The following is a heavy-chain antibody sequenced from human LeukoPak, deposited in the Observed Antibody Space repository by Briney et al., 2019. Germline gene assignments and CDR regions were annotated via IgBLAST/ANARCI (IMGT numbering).Heavy chain of an antibody. CDR3: AKENYDFWSGYYSASPTDY. D-gene: IGHD3-3*01. CDR1: GFTFSSYG. V-gene: IGHV3-33*06. CDR2: IWYDGSNK. J-gene: IGHJ4*02. Sequence: PGGSLRLSCAASGFTFSSYGKHWVRQAPGKGLEWVAVIWYDGSNKYYADSVKGRFTISRDNSKNTLYLQMNSLRPEDTAVYYCAKENYDFWSGYYSASPTDYWGQGTLVTVSS.